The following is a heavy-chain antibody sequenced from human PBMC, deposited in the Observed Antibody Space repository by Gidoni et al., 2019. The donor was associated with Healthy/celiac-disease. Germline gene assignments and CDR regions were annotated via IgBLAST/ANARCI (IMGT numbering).Heavy chain of an antibody. Sequence: QVQLQQWGAGLLKPSDTLSLTCAVYGGSFSGYYWSWIRQPPGKGLEWIGEINHSGSTNYNPSLKSRVTISVDTSKNQFSLKLSSVTAADTAVYYCARGLRYSSGWAANDYWGQGTLVTVSS. CDR3: ARGLRYSSGWAANDY. CDR2: INHSGST. CDR1: GGSFSGYY. V-gene: IGHV4-34*01. J-gene: IGHJ4*02. D-gene: IGHD6-19*01.